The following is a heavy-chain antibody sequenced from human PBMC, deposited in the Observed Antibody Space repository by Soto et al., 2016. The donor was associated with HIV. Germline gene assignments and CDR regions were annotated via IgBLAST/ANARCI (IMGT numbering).Heavy chain of an antibody. Sequence: EVQLLESGGGLVQPGGSLRLSCAASGFTFSNYAMSWVRQAPGKGLEWVSAISGSGGSTYYADSVEGRFTISRDNSKKTLNLQMNSLRAEDTAIYYCAKNHYFEYWGQGTLVTVSS. CDR2: ISGSGGST. J-gene: IGHJ4*02. CDR1: GFTFSNYA. V-gene: IGHV3-23*01. CDR3: AKNHYFEY.